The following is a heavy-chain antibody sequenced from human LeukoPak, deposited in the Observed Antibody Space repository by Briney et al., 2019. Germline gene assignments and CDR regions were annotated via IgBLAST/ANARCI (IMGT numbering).Heavy chain of an antibody. D-gene: IGHD4-17*01. CDR3: AKDLDGDYEGAFDI. CDR2: ISGSGGST. Sequence: GSLKLFFSAPGFHLNSYAISLVPPAPGEGLEWVSTISGSGGSTYYADSVKGRFTISRDNSKNTLYLQMNSLRAEDTAVYYCAKDLDGDYEGAFDIWGQGTMVTVSS. V-gene: IGHV3-23*01. J-gene: IGHJ3*02. CDR1: GFHLNSYA.